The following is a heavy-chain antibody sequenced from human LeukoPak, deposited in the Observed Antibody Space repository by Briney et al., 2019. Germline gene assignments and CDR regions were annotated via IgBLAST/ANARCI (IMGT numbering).Heavy chain of an antibody. CDR1: GGSFSGYY. Sequence: SETLSHTCAVYGGSFSGYYWSWTRQPPGKALEWIGKINHSGSTNYNSSLKSRVTISVDTSKNQFSLKLSSVTAADTAVYYCARVGQVGVFDYWGQGTLVTVSS. D-gene: IGHD3-10*01. V-gene: IGHV4-34*01. CDR3: ARVGQVGVFDY. J-gene: IGHJ4*02. CDR2: INHSGST.